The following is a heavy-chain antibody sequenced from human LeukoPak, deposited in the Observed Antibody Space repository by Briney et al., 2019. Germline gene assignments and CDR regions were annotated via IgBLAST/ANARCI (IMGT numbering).Heavy chain of an antibody. D-gene: IGHD6-13*01. CDR3: ARGRYSSSWYDY. CDR2: INHSGST. CDR1: GGSFSGYY. V-gene: IGHV4-34*01. Sequence: PSETLSLSCAVYGGSFSGYYWSWIRRPPGKGLEWIGEINHSGSTSYNPSLKSRVTISVDTSKNQFSLKLSSVTAADTAVYYCARGRYSSSWYDYWGQGTLVTVSS. J-gene: IGHJ4*02.